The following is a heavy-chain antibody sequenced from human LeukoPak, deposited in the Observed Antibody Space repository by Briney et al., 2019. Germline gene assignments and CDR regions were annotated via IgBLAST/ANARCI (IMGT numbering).Heavy chain of an antibody. Sequence: GGSLRLSCAASGFTFSNAWMSWVRQTPGKGLEWVGRIKRKSDGETTDYAAPVKGRFIISRDDSKNTLYLQMSSLRSEDTAVYYCCTSFDRHYYADTNVRGGVWGQGTMVTVSS. CDR1: GFTFSNAW. CDR2: IKRKSDGETT. CDR3: CTSFDRHYYADTNVRGGV. D-gene: IGHD3-10*02. V-gene: IGHV3-15*01. J-gene: IGHJ3*01.